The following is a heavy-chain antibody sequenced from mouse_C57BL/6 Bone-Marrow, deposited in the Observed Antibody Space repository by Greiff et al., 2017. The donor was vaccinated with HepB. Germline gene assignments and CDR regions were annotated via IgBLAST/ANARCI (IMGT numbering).Heavy chain of an antibody. J-gene: IGHJ4*01. CDR2: IYPGDGDT. Sequence: QLQQSGPELVKPGASVKISCKASGYAFSSSWMNWVKQRPGKGLEWIGRIYPGDGDTNYNGKFKGKATLTADKSSSTAYMQLSSLTSEDSAVYFCARTHYYGSYYAMDYWGQGTSVTVSS. V-gene: IGHV1-82*01. CDR1: GYAFSSSW. D-gene: IGHD1-1*01. CDR3: ARTHYYGSYYAMDY.